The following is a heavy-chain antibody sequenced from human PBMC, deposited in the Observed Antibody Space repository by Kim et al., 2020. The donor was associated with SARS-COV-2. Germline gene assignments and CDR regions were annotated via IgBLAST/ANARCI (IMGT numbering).Heavy chain of an antibody. CDR3: AREAAVGPKGRFDP. Sequence: YAASVKGRFTISRDNAKNSLFLQMTSLRAEDTAVYYCAREAAVGPKGRFDPWGQGTLVTVSS. D-gene: IGHD6-13*01. J-gene: IGHJ5*02. V-gene: IGHV3-11*01.